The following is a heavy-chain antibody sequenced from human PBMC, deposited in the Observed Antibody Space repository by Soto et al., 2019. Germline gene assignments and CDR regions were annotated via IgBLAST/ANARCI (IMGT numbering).Heavy chain of an antibody. D-gene: IGHD4-17*01. Sequence: QVQLVQSESEVRRTGASVKVSCKASGYIFNSAGITWVRQAPGQGLEWMGWVSVYTGKTNYAQKYQDRVIMTTDTSTSKAYMELSSLRSDDTAVYYCARERSPNFGAYGRFDYWGQGTLVTVSS. CDR3: ARERSPNFGAYGRFDY. V-gene: IGHV1-18*01. CDR2: VSVYTGKT. CDR1: GYIFNSAG. J-gene: IGHJ4*02.